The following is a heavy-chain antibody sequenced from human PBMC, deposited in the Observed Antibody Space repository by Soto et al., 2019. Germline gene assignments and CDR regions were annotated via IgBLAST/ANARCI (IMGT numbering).Heavy chain of an antibody. J-gene: IGHJ5*02. CDR1: GFTFSSYA. D-gene: IGHD3-16*02. CDR2: ISGSGGST. Sequence: GGSLRLSCAASGFTFSSYAMSWVRQAPGKGLEWVSAISGSGGSTYYADSVKGRFTISRDNSKNTLYLQMNSLRAEDTAVYYCAKDQGNYDYIWGSYRPNWFDPWGQGTLVTVSS. CDR3: AKDQGNYDYIWGSYRPNWFDP. V-gene: IGHV3-23*01.